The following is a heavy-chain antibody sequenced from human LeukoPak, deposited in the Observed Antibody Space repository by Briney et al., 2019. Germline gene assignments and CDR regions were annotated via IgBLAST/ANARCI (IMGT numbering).Heavy chain of an antibody. Sequence: PGGSLRPSCAASGLTFRNYWMHWVRQAPGKGLVWVSGVKTDGSSTMYADSVRGRFSISRDDAKNTLYLQMNSLRDEDTAVYYCTTVEHYWGQGTLVTVSS. J-gene: IGHJ4*02. D-gene: IGHD4-23*01. CDR2: VKTDGSST. CDR3: TTVEHY. CDR1: GLTFRNYW. V-gene: IGHV3-74*03.